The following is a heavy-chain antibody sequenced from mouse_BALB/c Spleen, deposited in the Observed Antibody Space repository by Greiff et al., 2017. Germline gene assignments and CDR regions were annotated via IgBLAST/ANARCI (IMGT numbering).Heavy chain of an antibody. CDR2: ISYSGST. CDR3: ARSGIYYYGSSHSFDY. J-gene: IGHJ2*01. CDR1: GYSITSDYA. D-gene: IGHD1-1*01. Sequence: EVQLVESGPGLVKPSQSLSLTCTVTGYSITSDYAWNWIRQFPGNKLEWMGYISYSGSTSYNPSLKSRISITRDTSKNQFFLQLNSVTTEDTATYYCARSGIYYYGSSHSFDYWGQGTTLTVSS. V-gene: IGHV3-2*02.